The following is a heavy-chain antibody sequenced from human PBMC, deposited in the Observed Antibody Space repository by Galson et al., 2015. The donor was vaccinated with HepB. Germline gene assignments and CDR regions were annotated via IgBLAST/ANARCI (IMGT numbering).Heavy chain of an antibody. J-gene: IGHJ4*02. CDR1: GFTFSSYG. Sequence: SLRLSCAASGFTFSSYGMHWVRQAPGKGLEWVAVISYDGSNKYYADSVKGRFTISRDNSKNTLYLQMNSLRAEDTAVYYCAKGGTTGTIDYWGQGTLVTVSS. CDR3: AKGGTTGTIDY. CDR2: ISYDGSNK. D-gene: IGHD1-1*01. V-gene: IGHV3-30*18.